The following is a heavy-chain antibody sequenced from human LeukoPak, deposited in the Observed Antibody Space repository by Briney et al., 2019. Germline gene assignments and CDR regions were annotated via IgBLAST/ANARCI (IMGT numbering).Heavy chain of an antibody. V-gene: IGHV3-48*03. CDR2: ISRSGNTI. J-gene: IGHJ3*02. Sequence: PGGSLRLSCAASGFTFSSYEMNWVRQAPGKGLEWVSYISRSGNTIYYADSVKGRFTISRDNAKNSLYLQMNSLRSEDTAVYYCATETPNYYDSSGYYSAGNIDIWGQGTMVTVSS. CDR1: GFTFSSYE. D-gene: IGHD3-22*01. CDR3: ATETPNYYDSSGYYSAGNIDI.